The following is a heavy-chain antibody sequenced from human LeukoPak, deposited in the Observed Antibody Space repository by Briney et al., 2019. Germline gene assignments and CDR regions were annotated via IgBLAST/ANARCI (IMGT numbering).Heavy chain of an antibody. J-gene: IGHJ3*02. CDR2: INPSGGST. CDR3: ARDFLTRVFGVVLDAFDI. D-gene: IGHD3-3*01. CDR1: GYTFTSYY. V-gene: IGHV1-46*01. Sequence: ASVKVSCKASGYTFTSYYMHWVRQAPGQGLEWMGIINPSGGSTSYAQKFQGRVTMTRDTSTSTVYMELSSLRSEDTAVYYCARDFLTRVFGVVLDAFDIWGRGTMVTVSS.